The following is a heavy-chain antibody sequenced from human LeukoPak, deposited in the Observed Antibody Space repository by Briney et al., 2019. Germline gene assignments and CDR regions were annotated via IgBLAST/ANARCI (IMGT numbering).Heavy chain of an antibody. V-gene: IGHV3-74*01. CDR2: INSDGSST. Sequence: GGSLRLSCAASGFTFSSYGMHWVRQAPGKGLLWVSRINSDGSSTSYADSVKGRFTISRDNAKNTLYLQMNSLRAEDTAVYYCARRIAAAAAPYYFDYWGQGTLVTVSS. J-gene: IGHJ4*02. CDR3: ARRIAAAAAPYYFDY. D-gene: IGHD6-13*01. CDR1: GFTFSSYG.